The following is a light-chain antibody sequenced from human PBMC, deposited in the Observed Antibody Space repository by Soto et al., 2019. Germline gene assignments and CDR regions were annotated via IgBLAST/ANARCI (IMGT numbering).Light chain of an antibody. CDR3: AAWDDSLSGHVV. J-gene: IGLJ2*01. CDR2: RNN. V-gene: IGLV1-47*01. Sequence: QSVLTQPPSASGTPGQRVTISCSGSSSNIGSNYVYWYQQHPGTAPKLLIYRNNQRPSGVPDRFSGSKSGTSASLAISGLRSEDEADYYCAAWDDSLSGHVVFGGGTKVTVL. CDR1: SSNIGSNY.